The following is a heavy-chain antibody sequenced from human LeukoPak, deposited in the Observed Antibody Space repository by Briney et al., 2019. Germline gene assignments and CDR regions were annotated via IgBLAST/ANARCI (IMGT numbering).Heavy chain of an antibody. CDR2: ISTSGGSS. Sequence: PGESLRLSCAASGFTFSSYAMSWVRQAPGKGLEWVSRISTSGGSSSYADSVKGRFTISRDNPRNTLYMQMNSLRAEDTALYYCAIMHPYYDGSGYWVQWGQGTLVTVSS. D-gene: IGHD3-22*01. CDR1: GFTFSSYA. CDR3: AIMHPYYDGSGYWVQ. J-gene: IGHJ4*02. V-gene: IGHV3-23*01.